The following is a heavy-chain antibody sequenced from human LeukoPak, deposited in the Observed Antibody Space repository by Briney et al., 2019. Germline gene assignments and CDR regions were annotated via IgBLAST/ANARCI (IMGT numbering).Heavy chain of an antibody. Sequence: ASVKVSCKASGYTFTSYGISWVRQAPGQGLEWIGWISAYNGNTNYAQKLQGRVTMTTDTSTSTAYMELRSLRSDDTAVYYCARAYSSSGSYYYYGMDVWGQGTTVTVSS. CDR3: ARAYSSSGSYYYYGMDV. CDR1: GYTFTSYG. V-gene: IGHV1-18*01. J-gene: IGHJ6*02. CDR2: ISAYNGNT. D-gene: IGHD6-6*01.